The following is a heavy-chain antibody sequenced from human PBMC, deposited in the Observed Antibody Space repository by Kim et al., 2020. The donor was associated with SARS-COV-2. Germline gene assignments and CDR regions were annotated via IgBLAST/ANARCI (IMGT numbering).Heavy chain of an antibody. CDR2: IHTSGST. D-gene: IGHD3-10*01. CDR1: GGSISSYY. J-gene: IGHJ5*02. Sequence: SETLSLTCTVSGGSISSYYWSWIRQPAGKGLEWIGHIHTSGSTNYNPSLKSRVTMSVDTSKNQFSLKMYSVTAADTAVYYCAREGERDMVRGVLILNWFDPWGQGTLVTVSS. CDR3: AREGERDMVRGVLILNWFDP. V-gene: IGHV4-4*07.